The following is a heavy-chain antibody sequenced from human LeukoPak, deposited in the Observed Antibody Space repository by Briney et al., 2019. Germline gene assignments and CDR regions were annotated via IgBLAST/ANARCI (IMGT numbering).Heavy chain of an antibody. CDR1: GYTFTGYY. J-gene: IGHJ3*02. Sequence: ASAKVSCKASGYTFTGYYMHWVRHAPGQRVGWMGWINPNRGGTNYAQQFQGRVTMTRDTSISTAYMELSRLRSDDTAVYYCARGFSSGWSEGAFDIWGQGTMVTVSS. CDR2: INPNRGGT. V-gene: IGHV1-2*02. D-gene: IGHD6-19*01. CDR3: ARGFSSGWSEGAFDI.